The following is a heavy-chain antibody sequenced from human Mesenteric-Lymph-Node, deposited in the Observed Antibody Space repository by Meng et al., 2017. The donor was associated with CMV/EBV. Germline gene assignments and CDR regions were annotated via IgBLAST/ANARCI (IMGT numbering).Heavy chain of an antibody. D-gene: IGHD3-3*01. CDR1: GFTFSDNY. CDR3: VRDSTGYDFRNAYYEGNFDS. Sequence: GESLKISCAASGFTFSDNYMSWIRQAPGKGLEWLSYISGSGGVIYYADSVKGRFTISRDNAKNSLYLQMDSLRAEDTAVYYCVRDSTGYDFRNAYYEGNFDSWGQGTLVTVSS. V-gene: IGHV3-11*04. CDR2: ISGSGGVI. J-gene: IGHJ4*02.